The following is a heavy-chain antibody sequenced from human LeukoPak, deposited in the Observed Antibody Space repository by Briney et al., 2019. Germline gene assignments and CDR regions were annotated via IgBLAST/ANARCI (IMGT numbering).Heavy chain of an antibody. V-gene: IGHV5-51*01. CDR3: ATSYSSGWSFFDY. Sequence: ESLSISFKCSGYCFTSYWIGWVRQMPGKGLEWMGIIYPGDSDTRYSPSFQGQVTISAVKSISTAYLQWSSLKASDTAMYYCATSYSSGWSFFDYWGQGTLVIVSS. CDR1: GYCFTSYW. J-gene: IGHJ4*02. D-gene: IGHD6-19*01. CDR2: IYPGDSDT.